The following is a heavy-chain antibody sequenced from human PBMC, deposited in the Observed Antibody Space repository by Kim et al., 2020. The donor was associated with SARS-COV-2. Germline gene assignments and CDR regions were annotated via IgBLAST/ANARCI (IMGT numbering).Heavy chain of an antibody. V-gene: IGHV4-31*03. J-gene: IGHJ6*02. CDR1: GGSISSGGYY. CDR3: ARDEVGFGGAYYGMDV. CDR2: IYYSGST. D-gene: IGHD3-10*01. Sequence: SETLSLTCTVSGGSISSGGYYWSWIRQHPGKGLEWIGYIYYSGSTYYNPSLKSRVTISVDTSKNQFSLKLSSVTAADTAVYYCARDEVGFGGAYYGMDVWGQGTTVTVSS.